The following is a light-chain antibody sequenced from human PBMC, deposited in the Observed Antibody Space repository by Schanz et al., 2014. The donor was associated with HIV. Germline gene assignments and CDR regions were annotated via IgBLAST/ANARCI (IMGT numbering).Light chain of an antibody. CDR1: SSNIGNNY. CDR3: GTWDSSLSAWV. Sequence: QSVLTQPPSVSAAPGQKVTISCSGSSSNIGNNYVSWYQQFPGTAPKLLIYDNYQRPSGVPDRFSGSKSGTSATLGITGLQTGDEADYYCGTWDSSLSAWVFGGGTQLTVL. CDR2: DNY. J-gene: IGLJ3*02. V-gene: IGLV1-51*01.